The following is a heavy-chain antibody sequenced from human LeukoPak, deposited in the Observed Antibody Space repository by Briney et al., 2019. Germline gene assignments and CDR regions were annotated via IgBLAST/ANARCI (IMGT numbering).Heavy chain of an antibody. J-gene: IGHJ4*02. CDR3: ARDLGITIFGVVTVNLDY. CDR2: INSDGSST. D-gene: IGHD3-3*01. Sequence: GGSLRLSCAASGFTFSSYWMHWVRQAPGKGLVWVSRINSDGSSTSYADSVKGRFTISRDNAKNTLYLQMNSLRAEDTAVYYCARDLGITIFGVVTVNLDYWGQGTLVTVSS. V-gene: IGHV3-74*01. CDR1: GFTFSSYW.